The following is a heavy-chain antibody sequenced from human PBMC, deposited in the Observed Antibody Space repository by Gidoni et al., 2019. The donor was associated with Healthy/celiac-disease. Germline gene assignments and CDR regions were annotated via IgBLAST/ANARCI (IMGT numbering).Heavy chain of an antibody. V-gene: IGHV1-69*06. CDR3: ARGSVAARPPDYYYYGMDV. J-gene: IGHJ6*02. CDR2: IIPIFGTA. CDR1: GGTFSSYA. Sequence: QVQLVQSGAEVKKPGSSVKVSCKASGGTFSSYAISWVRQAPGQGLEWMGGIIPIFGTANYAQKFQGRVTITADKSTSTAYMELSSLRSEDTAVYYCARGSVAARPPDYYYYGMDVWGQGTTVTVSS. D-gene: IGHD6-6*01.